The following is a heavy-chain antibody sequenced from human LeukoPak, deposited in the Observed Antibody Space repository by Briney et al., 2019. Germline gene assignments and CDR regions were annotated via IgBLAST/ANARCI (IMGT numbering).Heavy chain of an antibody. CDR1: GGSISSSSYY. CDR2: IYYSGST. J-gene: IGHJ4*02. Sequence: SETLSLTCTVSGGSISSSSYYWGWIRQPPGKGLEWVGTIYYSGSTYYNPSLKSRVTISVDTSKNQFSLKLSSVTAADTAVYYCARVVPMYSSDWYDDYWGQGTLVTVSS. V-gene: IGHV4-39*01. D-gene: IGHD6-19*01. CDR3: ARVVPMYSSDWYDDY.